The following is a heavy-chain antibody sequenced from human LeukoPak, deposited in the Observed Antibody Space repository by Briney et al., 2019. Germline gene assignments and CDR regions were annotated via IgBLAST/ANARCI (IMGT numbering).Heavy chain of an antibody. V-gene: IGHV4-30-2*01. CDR3: ARDMEGRGPRSGPGRWFDP. CDR2: IYHSGST. J-gene: IGHJ5*02. CDR1: GGSISSHF. Sequence: PSETLSLTCTVSGGSISSHFWSWIRQPPGKGLEWIGHIYHSGSTYYNPSLKSRVTISVDRSKNQFSLKLSSVTAADTAVNYCARDMEGRGPRSGPGRWFDPWGQGTLVTVSS. D-gene: IGHD3-10*01.